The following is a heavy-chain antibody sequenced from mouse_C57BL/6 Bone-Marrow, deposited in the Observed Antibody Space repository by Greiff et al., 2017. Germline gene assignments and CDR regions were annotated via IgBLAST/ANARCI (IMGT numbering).Heavy chain of an antibody. CDR3: ARGGDYDY. J-gene: IGHJ2*01. Sequence: VKLQESGPELVKPGASVKISCKASGYAFSSSWMNWVKQRPGKGLEWIGRIYPGDGDTNYNGKFKGKATLTADKSSSTAYMQLSSLPSEDSAVXFCARGGDYDYWGQGTTLTVSS. D-gene: IGHD2-13*01. V-gene: IGHV1-82*01. CDR2: IYPGDGDT. CDR1: GYAFSSSW.